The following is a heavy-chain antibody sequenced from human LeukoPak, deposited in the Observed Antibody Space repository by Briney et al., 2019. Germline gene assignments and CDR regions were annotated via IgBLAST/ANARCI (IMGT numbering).Heavy chain of an antibody. J-gene: IGHJ4*02. V-gene: IGHV4-34*01. CDR1: GGSFSGCY. CDR2: INHSGST. Sequence: SETLSLTCAVYGGSFSGCYWSWIRQPPGKGLEWIGEINHSGSTNYNPSLKSRVTISVDTSKNQFSLKLSSVTAADTAVYYCARVGDSSGYHNWGQGTLVTVSS. CDR3: ARVGDSSGYHN. D-gene: IGHD3-22*01.